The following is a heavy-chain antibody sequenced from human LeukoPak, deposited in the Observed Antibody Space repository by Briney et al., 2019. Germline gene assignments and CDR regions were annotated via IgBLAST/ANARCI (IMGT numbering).Heavy chain of an antibody. CDR1: GYTFTSYG. CDR2: INPNSGGT. V-gene: IGHV1-2*02. J-gene: IGHJ3*02. Sequence: GASVKVSCKASGYTFTSYGISWVRQAPGQGLEWMGWINPNSGGTNYAQKFQGRVTMTRDTSISTAYMELSRLRSDDTAVYYCARQYYYDSSGDAFDIWGQGTMVTVSS. D-gene: IGHD3-22*01. CDR3: ARQYYYDSSGDAFDI.